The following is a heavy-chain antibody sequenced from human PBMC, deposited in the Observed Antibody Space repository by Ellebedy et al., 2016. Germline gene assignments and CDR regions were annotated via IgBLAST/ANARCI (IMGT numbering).Heavy chain of an antibody. CDR3: ARGGRGYSYGAD. D-gene: IGHD5-18*01. CDR2: IYSGGST. V-gene: IGHV3-53*01. J-gene: IGHJ4*02. Sequence: GESLKISXAASGFTVSSNYMNWVRQAPGKGLEWVSLIYSGGSTYYADSVKGRFTISRDNSKNMLHLQMNSLRAEDTAVYYCARGGRGYSYGADWGQGTPVTVSS. CDR1: GFTVSSNY.